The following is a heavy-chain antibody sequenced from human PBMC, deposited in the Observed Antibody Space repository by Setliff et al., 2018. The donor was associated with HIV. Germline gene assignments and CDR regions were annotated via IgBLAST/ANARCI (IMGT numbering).Heavy chain of an antibody. J-gene: IGHJ5*02. V-gene: IGHV4-59*01. CDR3: ARDGRYSLGYNWFDP. CDR2: ICYSGMT. D-gene: IGHD5-18*01. CDR1: GGSISSYY. Sequence: LSLTCSVSGGSISSYYWSWIRQPPGKGLEWIGDICYSGMTNYNPSLQSRVTISLDTSKNQFSLKVNSVTAADTAVYYCARDGRYSLGYNWFDPWGQGTLVTVSS.